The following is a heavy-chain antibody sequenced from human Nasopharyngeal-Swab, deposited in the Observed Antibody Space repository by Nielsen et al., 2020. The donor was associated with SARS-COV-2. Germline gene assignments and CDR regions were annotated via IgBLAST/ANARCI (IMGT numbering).Heavy chain of an antibody. V-gene: IGHV3-21*01. CDR2: ISSSISYI. D-gene: IGHD3-9*01. Sequence: GESLKISCAASGFTFTTYSMNWVRQAPGKGLEWVSSISSSISYIYYADSVKGRFTISRDNAKNSLYVQMNSLRAEDTAVYYCARGCVLTGPSCYYYGMDVWGQGTTVTVSS. J-gene: IGHJ6*02. CDR1: GFTFTTYS. CDR3: ARGCVLTGPSCYYYGMDV.